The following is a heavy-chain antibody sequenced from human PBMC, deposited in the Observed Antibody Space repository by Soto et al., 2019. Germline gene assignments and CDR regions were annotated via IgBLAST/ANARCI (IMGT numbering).Heavy chain of an antibody. CDR3: AGVYCTNGVCSQYYFDY. CDR2: INAGNGNT. Sequence: ASVKVSCKASGYTFTSYAMHWVRQAPGQRLEWMGWINAGNGNTKYSQKFQGRVTITRDTSASTAYMELSSLRSEDTAVYYCAGVYCTNGVCSQYYFDYWGQGTLVTVSS. J-gene: IGHJ4*02. V-gene: IGHV1-3*01. D-gene: IGHD2-8*01. CDR1: GYTFTSYA.